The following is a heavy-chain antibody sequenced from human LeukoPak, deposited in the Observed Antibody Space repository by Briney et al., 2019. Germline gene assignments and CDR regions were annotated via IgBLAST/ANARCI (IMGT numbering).Heavy chain of an antibody. D-gene: IGHD3-10*01. V-gene: IGHV1-46*01. CDR2: INPSGGST. J-gene: IGHJ4*02. CDR1: GYTFTSYY. CDR3: ARAAYYGSGSYYNVPRY. Sequence: ASVKVSCKASGYTFTSYYMHWVRQAPGQGLEWMGIINPSGGSTSYAQKFQGRVTMTRDTSTSTVYMEPSSLRSEDTAVYYCARAAYYGSGSYYNVPRYWGQGTLVTVSS.